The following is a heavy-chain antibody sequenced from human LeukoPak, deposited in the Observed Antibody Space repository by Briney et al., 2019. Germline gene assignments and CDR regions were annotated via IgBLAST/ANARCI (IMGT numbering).Heavy chain of an antibody. CDR1: GFTFSNTW. D-gene: IGHD1-26*01. CDR3: TGDPRRELQFDY. J-gene: IGHJ4*02. Sequence: PGGSLRLSCAASGFTFSNTWMSWVRQAPGKGLEFVGRIKSRSDGGTTEYAAPVKGRFTISRDDSKNTLYLQMNSLKTEDTAVYYCTGDPRRELQFDYWGQGTLVTVSS. V-gene: IGHV3-15*01. CDR2: IKSRSDGGTT.